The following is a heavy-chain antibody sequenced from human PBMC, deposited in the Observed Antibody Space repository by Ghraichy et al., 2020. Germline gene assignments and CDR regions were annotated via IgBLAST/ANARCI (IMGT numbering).Heavy chain of an antibody. D-gene: IGHD6-13*01. CDR1: GFTFSSYA. Sequence: GESQNISCAASGFTFSSYAMSWVRQAPGKGLEWVSAISGSGGSTYYADSVKGRFTISRDNSKNTLYLQMNSLRAEDTAVYYCAKDAMFLAGSSWSFDYWGQGTLVTVSS. CDR2: ISGSGGST. V-gene: IGHV3-23*01. J-gene: IGHJ4*02. CDR3: AKDAMFLAGSSWSFDY.